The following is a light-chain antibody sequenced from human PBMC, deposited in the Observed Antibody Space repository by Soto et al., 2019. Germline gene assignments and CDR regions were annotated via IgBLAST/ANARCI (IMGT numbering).Light chain of an antibody. Sequence: DILMTQSPSTLPASPGDRATINCRASQSISNWLAWYQQTPGPAPKLLIYHASTMATGVPSRFSGSGSVTETIRTIRSMQPDDFASYYCNNCNTYSFGGGTKVDIK. J-gene: IGKJ4*02. CDR3: NNCNTYS. V-gene: IGKV1-5*01. CDR1: QSISNW. CDR2: HAS.